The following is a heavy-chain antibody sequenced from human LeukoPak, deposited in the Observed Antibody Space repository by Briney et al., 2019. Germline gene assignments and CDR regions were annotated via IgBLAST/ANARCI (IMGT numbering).Heavy chain of an antibody. Sequence: EASVKVSCKASGYTFTGYYMHWVRQAPGQGLEWMGWINPNSGGTNYAQKFQGRVTLTRDTSISTAYMELSRLRSDDTAVYYCARVGPYCSSTSCYSPPNWFDPWGQGTLVTVSS. CDR2: INPNSGGT. D-gene: IGHD2-2*02. V-gene: IGHV1-2*02. J-gene: IGHJ5*02. CDR1: GYTFTGYY. CDR3: ARVGPYCSSTSCYSPPNWFDP.